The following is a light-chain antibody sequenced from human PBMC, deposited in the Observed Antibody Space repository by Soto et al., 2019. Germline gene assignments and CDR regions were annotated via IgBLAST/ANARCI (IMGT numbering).Light chain of an antibody. CDR2: DVS. V-gene: IGLV2-14*01. Sequence: SALAQPGSVSGSPGHSITISCTGTSSDVGGYNYVSWYQQHPGKAPKLMIYDVSNRPSGVSNRFSGSKSGNTASLTISGLQAEDEADYYCSSYTSSVYVFGTGTKVTVL. CDR3: SSYTSSVYV. CDR1: SSDVGGYNY. J-gene: IGLJ1*01.